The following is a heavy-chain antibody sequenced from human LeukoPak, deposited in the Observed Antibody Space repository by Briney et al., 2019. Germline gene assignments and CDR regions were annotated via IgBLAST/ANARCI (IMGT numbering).Heavy chain of an antibody. CDR3: ARARHSTAWVDAFDI. J-gene: IGHJ3*02. CDR1: GGSISSSAYH. CDR2: IHYSGST. V-gene: IGHV4-39*07. Sequence: PSETLSLTCTVSGGSISSSAYHWGWIRQPPGKGLEWIGSIHYSGSTYYNPSLKSRVTMSVRTSKNQFSLKLSSVTAADTAVYYCARARHSTAWVDAFDIWGQGTMVTVSS. D-gene: IGHD4-17*01.